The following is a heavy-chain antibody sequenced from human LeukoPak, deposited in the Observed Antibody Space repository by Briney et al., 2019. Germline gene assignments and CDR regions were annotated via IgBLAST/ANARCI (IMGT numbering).Heavy chain of an antibody. D-gene: IGHD2-2*02. Sequence: GSLSLSCAASGFTFSSHAMNWVRQAPGKGLEWVSGIIGSGDSTYYADSVKGRFTISRDNAKNSLYLQMNSLKAEDTAVYYCARGVPAAIGYFQHWGQGTLVTVSS. J-gene: IGHJ1*01. CDR3: ARGVPAAIGYFQH. CDR1: GFTFSSHA. CDR2: IIGSGDST. V-gene: IGHV3-23*01.